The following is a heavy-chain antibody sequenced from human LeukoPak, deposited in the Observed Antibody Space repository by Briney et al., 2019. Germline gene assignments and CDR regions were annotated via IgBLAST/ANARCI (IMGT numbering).Heavy chain of an antibody. Sequence: GGSLRLSCAASGISLTSNGMHWVRQAPGKGLEWVAFISHDGNKKYYADSVKGRFTVSRDSSKSTLFLQMDSLRRDDTAVYYCARDIRVRYMPMVRAVEYYQYHAMDVWGQGTTVTVYS. D-gene: IGHD3-10*01. CDR3: ARDIRVRYMPMVRAVEYYQYHAMDV. V-gene: IGHV3-30*03. CDR1: GISLTSNG. CDR2: ISHDGNKK. J-gene: IGHJ6*02.